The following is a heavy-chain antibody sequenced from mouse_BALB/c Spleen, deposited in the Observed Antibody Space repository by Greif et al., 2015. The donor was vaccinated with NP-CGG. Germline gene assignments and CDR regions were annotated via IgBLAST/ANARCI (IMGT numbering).Heavy chain of an antibody. D-gene: IGHD2-14*01. CDR3: ARGYGSYWYFDV. Sequence: DLVKPGASVKLSCKASGYTFTSYWINWIKQRPGQGLEWIGRIAPGSGSTYYNEMFKGKATLTVDTSSSAASIQLSSLSAEDSAVYFCARGYGSYWYFDVGGAGTSVTVSS. V-gene: IGHV1S41*01. CDR2: IAPGSGST. CDR1: GYTFTSYW. J-gene: IGHJ1*01.